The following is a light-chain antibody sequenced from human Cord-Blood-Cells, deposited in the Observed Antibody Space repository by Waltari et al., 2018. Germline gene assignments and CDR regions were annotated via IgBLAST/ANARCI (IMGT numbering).Light chain of an antibody. CDR2: GAS. J-gene: IGKJ3*01. Sequence: EIVLTQSPGPLSLSPGERATLSRRASQSVSSSYLAWYQQKPGQAPRLLIYGASSRATVIPDRFSGSGSGTDFTLTISRLEPEDFAVYYFQQYGSSPPGVTFGPGTKVDIK. CDR3: QQYGSSPPGVT. CDR1: QSVSSSY. V-gene: IGKV3-20*01.